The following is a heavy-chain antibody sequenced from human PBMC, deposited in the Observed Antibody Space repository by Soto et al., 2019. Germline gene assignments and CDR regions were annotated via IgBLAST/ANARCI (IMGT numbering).Heavy chain of an antibody. Sequence: QVQLVESGGGVVQPGRSLRLSCAASGFTFSSYAVHWVRQAPGKGLEWVAVISYDGSNKYYADSVKGRFTVSRDNSKNTLYLQMSSLRAEDTAVYYWAREYSLAVLAPGYWGQGTLVTVSS. CDR2: ISYDGSNK. V-gene: IGHV3-30-3*01. J-gene: IGHJ4*02. D-gene: IGHD2-8*02. CDR1: GFTFSSYA. CDR3: AREYSLAVLAPGY.